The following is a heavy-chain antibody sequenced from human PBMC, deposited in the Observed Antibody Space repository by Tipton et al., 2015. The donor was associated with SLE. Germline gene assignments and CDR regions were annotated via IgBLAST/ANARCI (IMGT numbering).Heavy chain of an antibody. CDR3: ARGAGYGDYAWGSRCMDV. J-gene: IGHJ6*02. V-gene: IGHV4-59*11. CDR2: IYYSGST. CDR1: GGSISSHY. Sequence: TLSLTCNVSGGSISSHYWSWIRQPPGKGLEWIGYIYYSGSTNYNPSLKSRVTISVDTSKNQLSLKLSSVTAADTAVYYCARGAGYGDYAWGSRCMDVWGQGTTV. D-gene: IGHD4-17*01.